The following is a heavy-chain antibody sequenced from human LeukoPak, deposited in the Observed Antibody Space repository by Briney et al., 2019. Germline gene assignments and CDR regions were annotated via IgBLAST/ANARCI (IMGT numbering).Heavy chain of an antibody. V-gene: IGHV4-34*01. D-gene: IGHD3-10*01. J-gene: IGHJ6*03. Sequence: SETLSLTCAVYGGSFSGDYWSWIRQPPGKGLEWIGEINHSGSTNYNPSLKSRVTISVDTSKNQFSLKLSSVTAADTAVYYCARGGLGVRGVIRYYYYMDVWGKGTTVTVSS. CDR1: GGSFSGDY. CDR2: INHSGST. CDR3: ARGGLGVRGVIRYYYYMDV.